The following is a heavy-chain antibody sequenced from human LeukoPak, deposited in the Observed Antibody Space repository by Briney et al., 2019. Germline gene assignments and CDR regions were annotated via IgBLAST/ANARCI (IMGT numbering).Heavy chain of an antibody. CDR2: ISSSSSYI. J-gene: IGHJ4*02. D-gene: IGHD5-12*01. Sequence: GGSLRLSCAGSGFTFSSYSMNWVRQAPGKGLEWVSFISSSSSYIYYADSVKGRFTISRDNAKNSVYLQMNSLRVEDTAVYYCARVVATLSTPPGYWGQGTLVTVSS. CDR3: ARVVATLSTPPGY. V-gene: IGHV3-21*01. CDR1: GFTFSSYS.